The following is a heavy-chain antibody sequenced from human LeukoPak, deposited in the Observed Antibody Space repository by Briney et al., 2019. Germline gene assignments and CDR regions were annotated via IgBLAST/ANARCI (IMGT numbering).Heavy chain of an antibody. D-gene: IGHD3-22*01. J-gene: IGHJ4*02. Sequence: ASVKVSCKASGYTFTDYYMHWVRQAPGQGVEWMGWINPNGGGTNYAQKFQGRVTMTRDTSISTAYMELSRLRSDDTAVYYCARALRYDDSSGYYAYWGQGTLVTVSS. V-gene: IGHV1-2*02. CDR3: ARALRYDDSSGYYAY. CDR2: INPNGGGT. CDR1: GYTFTDYY.